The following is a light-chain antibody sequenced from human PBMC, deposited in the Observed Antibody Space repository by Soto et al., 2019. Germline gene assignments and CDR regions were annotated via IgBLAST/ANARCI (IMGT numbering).Light chain of an antibody. CDR3: SAYAGSNNFV. CDR1: ISDVGDNY. V-gene: IGLV2-8*01. Sequence: QSLLTQPPSASGSPGHSVTISCTGTISDVGDNYVSWYQQHLGQAPNLIVYEVSQRPSGVPDRFSASKYGNTASLTVSGLQTEDEADYYCSAYAGSNNFVFGPGTKVTGL. J-gene: IGLJ1*01. CDR2: EVS.